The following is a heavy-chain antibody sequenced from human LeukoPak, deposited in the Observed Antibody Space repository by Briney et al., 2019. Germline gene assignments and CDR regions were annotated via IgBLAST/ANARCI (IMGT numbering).Heavy chain of an antibody. CDR3: ARRRPSSGWYRPVDY. CDR1: GYTFTGYY. D-gene: IGHD6-19*01. V-gene: IGHV1-2*02. CDR2: INPNSGGT. Sequence: ASVKVSCKASGYTFTGYYMHWVRQAPGQGLEWMGWINPNSGGTNYAQKFQGRVTMTRDTSISTAYMELSRLRSDGTAVYYCARRRPSSGWYRPVDYWGQGTLVTVSS. J-gene: IGHJ4*02.